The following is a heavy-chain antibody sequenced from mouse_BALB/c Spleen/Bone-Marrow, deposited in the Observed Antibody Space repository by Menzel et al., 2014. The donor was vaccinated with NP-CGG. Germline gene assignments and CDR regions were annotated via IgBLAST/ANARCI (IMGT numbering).Heavy chain of an antibody. J-gene: IGHJ2*01. D-gene: IGHD1-1*01. CDR3: ARPTTVVATGGSFDY. CDR2: ISSGGSYT. CDR1: GFTSSSYG. Sequence: EVQGVESGGDLVKPGGSLKLSCAASGFTSSSYGMSWVRQTPDKRLEWVATISSGGSYTYYPDSVKGRFTISRDNAKNTLYLQMSSLKSEDTAMYYCARPTTVVATGGSFDYWSQGTTLTVSS. V-gene: IGHV5-6*01.